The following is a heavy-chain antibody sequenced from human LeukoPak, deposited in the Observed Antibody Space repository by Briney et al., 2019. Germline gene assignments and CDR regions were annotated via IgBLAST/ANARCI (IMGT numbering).Heavy chain of an antibody. CDR3: AKLRS. J-gene: IGHJ4*02. V-gene: IGHV3-30*18. D-gene: IGHD4/OR15-4a*01. CDR2: ISYDGSNK. Sequence: WGALRLSCAASVLTFSRYGMHWVRQAPGKGLEWVAVISYDGSNKYYADSVKGRFTISRDNSKNTLYLQMNSLRAEDTAVYYCAKLRSWGQGTLVTVSS. CDR1: VLTFSRYG.